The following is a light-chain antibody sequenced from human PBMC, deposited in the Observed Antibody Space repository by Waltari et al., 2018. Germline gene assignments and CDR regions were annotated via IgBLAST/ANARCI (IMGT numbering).Light chain of an antibody. CDR3: MQGLHFPLT. Sequence: DVVMTQSPLSLPVPPGEPAHISCRSSQSLLYSNGYNYVNWYLQRPGQSPQLLIYLGSNRASGVPGRFSGSGSGTDFTLKISRVEAEDVGVYYCMQGLHFPLTFGPGTKVDIK. J-gene: IGKJ3*01. V-gene: IGKV2-28*01. CDR2: LGS. CDR1: QSLLYSNGYNY.